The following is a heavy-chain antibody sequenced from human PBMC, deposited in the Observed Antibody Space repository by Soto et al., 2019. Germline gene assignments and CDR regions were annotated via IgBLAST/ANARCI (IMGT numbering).Heavy chain of an antibody. D-gene: IGHD1-1*01. V-gene: IGHV3-21*01. CDR2: ISATTTYK. CDR1: GFTFDSYT. J-gene: IGHJ2*01. Sequence: GGSLRLSCTASGFTFDSYTMNWLRQAPGRGLEWVSSISATTTYKYYADSVEGRFTISRDNAKNSLHLQTNSLGAEDTAVYYCARGGTSKSGHLWYFDLWGRGTLVTVSS. CDR3: ARGGTSKSGHLWYFDL.